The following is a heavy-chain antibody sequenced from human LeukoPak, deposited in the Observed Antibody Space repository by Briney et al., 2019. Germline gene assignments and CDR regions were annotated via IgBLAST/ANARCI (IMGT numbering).Heavy chain of an antibody. J-gene: IGHJ3*02. CDR1: GFIFSNYG. CDR2: IWYDGSNK. Sequence: GGSLRLSCAASGFIFSNYGMYWVRQAPGKGLEWVAVIWYDGSNKHYADSVKGRFTISGDNSKNTLYLQMNSLRAEDTAVYYCAKDLPKEDYGDSEGTFDIWGQGTMVTVSS. CDR3: AKDLPKEDYGDSEGTFDI. V-gene: IGHV3-33*06. D-gene: IGHD4-17*01.